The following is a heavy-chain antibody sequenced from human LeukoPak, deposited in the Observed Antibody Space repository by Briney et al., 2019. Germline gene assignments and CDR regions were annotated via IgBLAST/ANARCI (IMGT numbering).Heavy chain of an antibody. Sequence: SETLSLTCTVSGGSISSGGYYWTWIRQHPGKGLEWIGYIYYSGSTYYNPSLKSRVTISVDTSKNQLSLKINSVTAADTAVYYCARGGQRRRDGYNYLGLDYWGQGTLVTVSS. CDR3: ARGGQRRRDGYNYLGLDY. CDR2: IYYSGST. J-gene: IGHJ4*02. CDR1: GGSISSGGYY. D-gene: IGHD5-24*01. V-gene: IGHV4-31*03.